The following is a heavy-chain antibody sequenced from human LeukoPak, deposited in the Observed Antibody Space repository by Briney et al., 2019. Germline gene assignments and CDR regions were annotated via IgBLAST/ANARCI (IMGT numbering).Heavy chain of an antibody. Sequence: PGGSLRLSCAASGFTFSTYAMHWVRKAPGKGLEYVSAISSNGGSTYYANSVKGRFTISRDNSKNTLYLQMGSLRAEDMAVYYCARDRGGGYNYGEFDYWGQGTLVTVSS. CDR2: ISSNGGST. V-gene: IGHV3-64*01. CDR1: GFTFSTYA. D-gene: IGHD5-24*01. CDR3: ARDRGGGYNYGEFDY. J-gene: IGHJ4*02.